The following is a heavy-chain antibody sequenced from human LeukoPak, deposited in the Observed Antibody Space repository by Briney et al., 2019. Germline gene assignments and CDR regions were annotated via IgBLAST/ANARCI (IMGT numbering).Heavy chain of an antibody. CDR1: GYTLTELS. D-gene: IGHD2-15*01. J-gene: IGHJ3*02. Sequence: ASVKVPCKVSGYTLTELSMHWVRQAPGKGLEWMGGFDPEDGETIYAQKFQGRVTMTEDTSTDTAYMELSSLRSEDTAVYYCATGKSQGAAAFDIWGQGTMVAVSS. V-gene: IGHV1-24*01. CDR2: FDPEDGET. CDR3: ATGKSQGAAAFDI.